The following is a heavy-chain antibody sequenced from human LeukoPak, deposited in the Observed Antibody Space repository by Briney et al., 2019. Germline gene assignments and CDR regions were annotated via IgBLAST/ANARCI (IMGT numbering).Heavy chain of an antibody. Sequence: ASVKVSCKVSGYTLTELSMHLVRQAPGKGLEWMGGFDPEDGETIYAQKFQGRVTMTEDTSTDTAYMELSSLRSEDTAVYYCATLSPGTTGTARYWGQGTLVTVSS. CDR3: ATLSPGTTGTARY. J-gene: IGHJ4*02. CDR1: GYTLTELS. V-gene: IGHV1-24*01. D-gene: IGHD1-1*01. CDR2: FDPEDGET.